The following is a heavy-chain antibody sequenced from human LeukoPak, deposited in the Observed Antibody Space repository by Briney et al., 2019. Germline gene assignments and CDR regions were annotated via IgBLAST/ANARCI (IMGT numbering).Heavy chain of an antibody. CDR3: ARGVGTTVTKNFDY. Sequence: SETLSLTCTVSGGSISSDSYYWGWIRQPPGKGLEWIGRIYTSGSTNYNPSLKSRVTISVDTSKNQFSLKLSSVTAADTAVYYCARGVGTTVTKNFDYWGQGTLVTVSS. CDR1: GGSISSDSYY. D-gene: IGHD4-17*01. V-gene: IGHV4-39*07. CDR2: IYTSGST. J-gene: IGHJ4*02.